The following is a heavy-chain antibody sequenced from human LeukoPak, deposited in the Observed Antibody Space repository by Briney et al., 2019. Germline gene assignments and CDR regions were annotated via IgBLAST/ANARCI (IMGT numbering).Heavy chain of an antibody. CDR2: ISGSGGST. V-gene: IGHV3-23*01. CDR3: AKDEGYCSGGSCYYFDY. J-gene: IGHJ4*02. Sequence: GGSLRLSCAASGFTFSSYAMSWDRQAPGKGLEWVSAISGSGGSTYYADSVKGRFTISRDNSKNTLYLQMNSLRAEDTAVYYCAKDEGYCSGGSCYYFDYWGQGTLVTVSS. D-gene: IGHD2-15*01. CDR1: GFTFSSYA.